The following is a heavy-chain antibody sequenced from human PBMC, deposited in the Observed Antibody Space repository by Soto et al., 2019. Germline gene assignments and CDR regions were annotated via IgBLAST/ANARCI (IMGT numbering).Heavy chain of an antibody. CDR2: ISSDGNHK. CDR3: ARWEQPLFDY. D-gene: IGHD1-26*01. V-gene: IGHV3-30-3*01. Sequence: ESGGGVVQPGRSLRLSCAASGFNVSAYTMHWVRQAPGKGLEWVAVISSDGNHKYCTDSVKGRFTISRDTSTNTLYLQMNSLRAEDTAVYYCARWEQPLFDYWGQGTLVTVSS. J-gene: IGHJ4*02. CDR1: GFNVSAYT.